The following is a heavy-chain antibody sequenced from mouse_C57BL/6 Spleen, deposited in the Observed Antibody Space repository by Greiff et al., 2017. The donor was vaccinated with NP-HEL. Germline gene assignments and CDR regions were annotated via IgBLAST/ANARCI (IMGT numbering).Heavy chain of an antibody. J-gene: IGHJ3*01. V-gene: IGHV1-22*01. CDR2: INPNNGGT. D-gene: IGHD2-2*01. CDR3: ARWGYAYDGDAWFAY. Sequence: VQLQQSGPELVKPGASVKMSCKASGYTFTDYNMHWVKQSHGKSLEWIGYINPNNGGTSYNQKFKGKATLTVNKSSSTASMELRSLTSEDSAVYYCARWGYAYDGDAWFAYWGLGTLVTVSA. CDR1: GYTFTDYN.